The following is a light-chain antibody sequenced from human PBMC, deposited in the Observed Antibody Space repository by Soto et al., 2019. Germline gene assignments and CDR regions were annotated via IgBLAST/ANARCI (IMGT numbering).Light chain of an antibody. CDR2: LGS. Sequence: DIVMTQSPLSLPVTPGEPASISCRSSQSLLHSNGYNYLDWYLQKPGQSPQLLIYLGSNRASGGPDRFSGSGSGTDFCTKNRRGEAEDVGVYYCMQALQTLGTFGQGTKLEIK. CDR3: MQALQTLGT. J-gene: IGKJ2*02. CDR1: QSLLHSNGYNY. V-gene: IGKV2-28*01.